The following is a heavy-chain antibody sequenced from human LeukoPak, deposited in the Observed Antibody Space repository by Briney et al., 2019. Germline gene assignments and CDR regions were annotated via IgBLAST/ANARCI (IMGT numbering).Heavy chain of an antibody. Sequence: SVKVSCKASGGTFSSYAISWMRQAPGQGLEWMGGIIPIFGTVNYAQKFQGRVTITADKSTSTAYMELSSLRSEDTAVYFCARSLFRFLEWSYRSYYYYYMDVWGKGTTVTVSS. D-gene: IGHD3-3*01. V-gene: IGHV1-69*06. CDR3: ARSLFRFLEWSYRSYYYYYMDV. CDR1: GGTFSSYA. CDR2: IIPIFGTV. J-gene: IGHJ6*03.